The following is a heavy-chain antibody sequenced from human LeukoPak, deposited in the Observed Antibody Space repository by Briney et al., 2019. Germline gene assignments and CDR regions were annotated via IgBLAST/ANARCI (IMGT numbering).Heavy chain of an antibody. J-gene: IGHJ4*02. CDR3: ARDMGSGWYGEDFDY. CDR1: GGTFSSYA. CDR2: IIPILGIA. D-gene: IGHD6-19*01. V-gene: IGHV1-69*04. Sequence: GASVKVSCKASGGTFSSYAISWVRQAPAQELEWMGRIIPILGIANYAQKFQGRVTITADKSTSTAYMELSSLRSEDTAVDYCARDMGSGWYGEDFDYWGQGTLVTVSS.